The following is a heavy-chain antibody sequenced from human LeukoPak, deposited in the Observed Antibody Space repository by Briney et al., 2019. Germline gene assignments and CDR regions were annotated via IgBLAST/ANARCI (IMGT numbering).Heavy chain of an antibody. Sequence: SETLSLTCTVSGGSISSSSYYWGWIRQPPGTGLEWIGSIYYSGSTYYNPSLKSRVTISVDTSKNQFSLKLSSVTAADTAVYYCARDLRFLEWLPHSYFDYWGQGTLVTVSS. CDR1: GGSISSSSYY. CDR3: ARDLRFLEWLPHSYFDY. D-gene: IGHD3-3*01. CDR2: IYYSGST. J-gene: IGHJ4*02. V-gene: IGHV4-39*07.